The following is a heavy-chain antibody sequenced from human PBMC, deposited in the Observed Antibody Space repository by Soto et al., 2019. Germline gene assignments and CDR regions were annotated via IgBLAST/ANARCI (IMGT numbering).Heavy chain of an antibody. V-gene: IGHV1-18*01. Sequence: ASVKVSCKASGYTFTSYGISWVRQAPGQGLEWMGWISAYNGNTNYAQKLQGRVTMTTDTSTSTAYMELRSLRSDDTAVDYCARTGAVAGTEGYYFDYWGQGTLVTVSS. CDR2: ISAYNGNT. D-gene: IGHD6-19*01. CDR1: GYTFTSYG. J-gene: IGHJ4*02. CDR3: ARTGAVAGTEGYYFDY.